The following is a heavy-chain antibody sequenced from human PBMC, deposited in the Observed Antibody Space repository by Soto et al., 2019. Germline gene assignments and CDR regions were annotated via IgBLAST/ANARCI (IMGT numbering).Heavy chain of an antibody. V-gene: IGHV3-15*07. J-gene: IGHJ4*02. D-gene: IGHD3-16*02. CDR1: GFTFSNAW. CDR2: IKSKTDGGTT. Sequence: GGSLRLSCAASGFTFSNAWMNWVRQAPGKGLEWVGRIKSKTDGGTTDYAAPVKGRFTISRDDSKNTLYLQMNSLKTEDTAVYYCTTGVPNDSTATVRRNTIMITFGGVIVHSSHDYWGQGTLVTVSS. CDR3: TTGVPNDSTATVRRNTIMITFGGVIVHSSHDY.